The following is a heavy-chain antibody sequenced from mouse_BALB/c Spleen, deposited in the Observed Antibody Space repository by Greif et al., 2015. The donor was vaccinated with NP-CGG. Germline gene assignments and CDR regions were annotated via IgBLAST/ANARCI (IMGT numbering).Heavy chain of an antibody. D-gene: IGHD1-1*01. CDR1: GFTFSDYY. CDR2: ISDGGSYT. CDR3: ASGSSFDY. J-gene: IGHJ2*01. V-gene: IGHV5-4*02. Sequence: EVKLVESGGGLVKPGGSLKLSCAASGFTFSDYYMYWVRQTPEKRLEWVATISDGGSYTYYPDSVKGRFTISRDNAKNNLYLRMSSLKSEDTAMYYCASGSSFDYWGQGTTLTVSP.